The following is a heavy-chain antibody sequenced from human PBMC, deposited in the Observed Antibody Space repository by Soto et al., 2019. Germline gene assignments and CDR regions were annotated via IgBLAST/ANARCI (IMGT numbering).Heavy chain of an antibody. CDR2: IIPIFGTA. Sequence: ASVKVSCKASGGTFSSYAISWVRQAPGQGLEWMGGIIPIFGTANYAQKFQGRVTITADESTSTAYMELSSLRSEDTAVYYCARESYDILTGPTCYYYYGMDVWGQGTTVTVSS. V-gene: IGHV1-69*13. D-gene: IGHD3-9*01. CDR3: ARESYDILTGPTCYYYYGMDV. J-gene: IGHJ6*02. CDR1: GGTFSSYA.